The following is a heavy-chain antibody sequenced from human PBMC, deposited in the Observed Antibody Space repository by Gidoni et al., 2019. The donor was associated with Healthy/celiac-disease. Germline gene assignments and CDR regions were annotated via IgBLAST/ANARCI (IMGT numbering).Heavy chain of an antibody. V-gene: IGHV3-30*03. Sequence: QVQVVESGGGVLQPGRSLRLACAASGFTFSSYGMHWVRQAPGKGLEWVAVISYDGSNKYYADSVKGRFTISRDNSKNTLYLQMNSLRAEDTAVYYGAPGYSSSWSLGYWGQGTLVTVSS. CDR2: ISYDGSNK. CDR3: APGYSSSWSLGY. D-gene: IGHD6-13*01. CDR1: GFTFSSYG. J-gene: IGHJ4*02.